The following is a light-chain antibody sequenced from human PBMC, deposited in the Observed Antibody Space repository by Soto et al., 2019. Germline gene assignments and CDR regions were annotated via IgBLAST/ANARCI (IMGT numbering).Light chain of an antibody. Sequence: EVVLTQSPGTLSLSPGERATLSCRASQNIRGNELAWYQQKPGQAPRLLIYRGSSRATGIPDRCSGRGSGTDFTLTISRLEPEDFAVYYCQDYGTSAPWTFGQGTKVEIK. V-gene: IGKV3-20*01. J-gene: IGKJ1*01. CDR3: QDYGTSAPWT. CDR2: RGS. CDR1: QNIRGNE.